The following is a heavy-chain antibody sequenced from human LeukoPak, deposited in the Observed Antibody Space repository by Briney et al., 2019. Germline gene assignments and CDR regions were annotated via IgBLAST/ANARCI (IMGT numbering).Heavy chain of an antibody. Sequence: GGSLRLSCAASGFTFSSYSMNWVRQAPGKGLEWVSSISSSSSYIYYADSVKGRFTISRDNAKNSLYLQMNSLRAEDTAVYYCARETTLYYDFWSGSPWGQGTLVTVSS. CDR2: ISSSSSYI. CDR1: GFTFSSYS. J-gene: IGHJ5*02. V-gene: IGHV3-21*01. CDR3: ARETTLYYDFWSGSP. D-gene: IGHD3-3*01.